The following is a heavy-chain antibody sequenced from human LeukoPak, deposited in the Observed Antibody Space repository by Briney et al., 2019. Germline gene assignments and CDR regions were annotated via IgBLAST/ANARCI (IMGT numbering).Heavy chain of an antibody. CDR2: IYYSGST. J-gene: IGHJ3*02. D-gene: IGHD6-13*01. CDR3: AAAAADEFQHQDAFDI. CDR1: GGSISSGDYY. V-gene: IGHV4-30-4*08. Sequence: SETLSLTCTVSGGSISSGDYYWSWIRQPPGKGLEWIGYIYYSGSTYYNPSLKSRVTISVDTSKNQFSLKLSSVTAADTAVYYCAAAAADEFQHQDAFDIWGQGTMVTVSS.